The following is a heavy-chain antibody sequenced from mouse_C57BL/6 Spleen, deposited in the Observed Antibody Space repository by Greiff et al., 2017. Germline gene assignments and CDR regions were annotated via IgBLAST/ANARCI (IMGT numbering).Heavy chain of an antibody. V-gene: IGHV1-52*01. CDR3: ARYSSGYDYAMDD. CDR2: IDPADSDT. J-gene: IGHJ4*01. Sequence: VQLQQPGAELVRPGSSVKLSCKASGYTFTSYWMHWVKQRPIQGLEWIGNIDPADSDTHYNQKFKDKATLTVDKSSSTAYMQRSSLTSEDSAVYYCARYSSGYDYAMDDWGQGTSVTVSS. D-gene: IGHD3-2*02. CDR1: GYTFTSYW.